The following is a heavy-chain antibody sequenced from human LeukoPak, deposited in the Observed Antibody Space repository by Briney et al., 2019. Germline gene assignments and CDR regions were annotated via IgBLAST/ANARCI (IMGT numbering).Heavy chain of an antibody. CDR1: GGTFSSYA. D-gene: IGHD3-22*01. CDR2: ISAYNGNT. CDR3: ARVVVITIPNWFDP. J-gene: IGHJ5*02. Sequence: ASVKVSCKASGGTFSSYAISWVRQAPGQGLEWMGWISAYNGNTNYAQKLQGRVTMTTDTSTSTAYMELRSLRSDDTAVYYCARVVVITIPNWFDPWGQGTLVTVSS. V-gene: IGHV1-18*01.